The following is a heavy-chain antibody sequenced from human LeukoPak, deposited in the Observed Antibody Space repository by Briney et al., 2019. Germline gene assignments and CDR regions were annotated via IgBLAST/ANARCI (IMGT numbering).Heavy chain of an antibody. Sequence: GGSLRLSCAASGFTFSTYAMTWVRQAPGKGLEWVSAIRGDGATKFYADSVKGRFTVSRDNSKNTLYLQMNSLRAEDTAVYYCAKVPKGGYFDYWGQGTLVTVSS. V-gene: IGHV3-23*01. CDR1: GFTFSTYA. CDR3: AKVPKGGYFDY. CDR2: IRGDGATK. J-gene: IGHJ4*02.